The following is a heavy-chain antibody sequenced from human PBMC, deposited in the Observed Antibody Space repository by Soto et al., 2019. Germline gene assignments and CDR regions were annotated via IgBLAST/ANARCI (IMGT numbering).Heavy chain of an antibody. CDR1: GGTVSSYA. CDR3: ARDVSSDTTGFRGYDL. J-gene: IGHJ4*02. CDR2: FIPIFVSA. D-gene: IGHD3-10*01. V-gene: IGHV1-69*01. Sequence: QLHLVQSEAEVKKAGSSVKVSCKASGGTVSSYAITWVRQAPGKGLEWMGVFIPIFVSAHYAPKFQGRITITADESTSTAYMELSALTSEDTAIYYCARDVSSDTTGFRGYDLWGQGTQATVSS.